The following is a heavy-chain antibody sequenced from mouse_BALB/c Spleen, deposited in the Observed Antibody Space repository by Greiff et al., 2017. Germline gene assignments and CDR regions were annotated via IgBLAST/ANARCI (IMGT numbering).Heavy chain of an antibody. J-gene: IGHJ2*01. V-gene: IGHV2-9*02. Sequence: VQLQQSGPGLVAPLQSLSITCTVSGFSLTSYGVHWVRQPPGKGLEWLGVIWAGGSTNYNSALMSRLSISKDNSKSQVFLKMNSLQTDDTAMYYCARDFTTAYFDYWGQGTTLTVSS. D-gene: IGHD1-2*01. CDR3: ARDFTTAYFDY. CDR1: GFSLTSYG. CDR2: IWAGGST.